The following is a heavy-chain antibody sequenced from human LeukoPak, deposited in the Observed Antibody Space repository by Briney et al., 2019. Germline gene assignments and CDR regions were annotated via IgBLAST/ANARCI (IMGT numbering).Heavy chain of an antibody. Sequence: GGSLRLSCAASGFTFSNYAMSWVRQAPGKGLEWVSGINCSGGSTYYADSAKGRFTISRDNSKNTLYLQMNSLRADDRAVYYCAKDADLYCGGDCYFDDWGQGTLVTVSS. CDR1: GFTFSNYA. V-gene: IGHV3-23*01. CDR2: INCSGGST. CDR3: AKDADLYCGGDCYFDD. D-gene: IGHD2-21*02. J-gene: IGHJ4*02.